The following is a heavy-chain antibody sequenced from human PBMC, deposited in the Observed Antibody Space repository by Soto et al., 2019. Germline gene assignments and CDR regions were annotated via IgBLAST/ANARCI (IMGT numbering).Heavy chain of an antibody. CDR1: GFTFSSYG. V-gene: IGHV3-30*18. CDR3: AKEQWLVRDYYYGMDV. J-gene: IGHJ6*02. Sequence: QVQLVESGGGVVQPGRSLRLSCAASGFTFSSYGMHWVRQAPGKGLEWVAVISYDGSNKYYADSVKGRFTISRDNSKNPLYLQMNSLRAEDTAVYYCAKEQWLVRDYYYGMDVWGQGTTVTVSS. CDR2: ISYDGSNK. D-gene: IGHD6-19*01.